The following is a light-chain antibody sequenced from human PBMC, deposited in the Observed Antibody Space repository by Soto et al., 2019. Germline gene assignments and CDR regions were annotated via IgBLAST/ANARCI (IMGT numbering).Light chain of an antibody. Sequence: DIHMTQSPSSLSASVGDRVTITCRASQSISSYLIWYQQKPGKAPRLLIYGASTLQSGVTSRFSGSGSGTDFTLTISSLQPEDFASYYCQQSYSTPRTFGQGTKVDIK. V-gene: IGKV1-39*01. CDR1: QSISSY. CDR2: GAS. J-gene: IGKJ1*01. CDR3: QQSYSTPRT.